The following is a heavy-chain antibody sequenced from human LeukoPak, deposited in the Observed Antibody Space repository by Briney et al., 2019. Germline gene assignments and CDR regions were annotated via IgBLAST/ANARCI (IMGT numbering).Heavy chain of an antibody. Sequence: PSETLSLTCAVSGGSISSNNWWGWVRQPPGKGLEWIGEIYHSGSPNYNPSLKSRVTISVDRSKNQFSLKLSSVTAADTAVYYCASVARRGGSAGVWGQGTTVTVSS. CDR3: ASVARRGGSAGV. D-gene: IGHD3-10*01. J-gene: IGHJ6*02. CDR2: IYHSGSP. V-gene: IGHV4-4*02. CDR1: GGSISSNNW.